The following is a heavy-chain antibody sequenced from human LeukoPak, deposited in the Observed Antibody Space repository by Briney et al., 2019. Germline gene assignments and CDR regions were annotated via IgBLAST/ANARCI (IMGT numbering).Heavy chain of an antibody. J-gene: IGHJ4*02. Sequence: PGGSLRLSCAASGFTFSSYSMNWVRQAPGKGLEWVSSISSSSSYIYYADSVKGRFTISRDNAKNSLYLQMNSLRAEDTAVYYCARGGKGWIFGVVIKSIDYWGQGTLVTVSS. CDR2: ISSSSSYI. D-gene: IGHD3-3*01. V-gene: IGHV3-21*01. CDR3: ARGGKGWIFGVVIKSIDY. CDR1: GFTFSSYS.